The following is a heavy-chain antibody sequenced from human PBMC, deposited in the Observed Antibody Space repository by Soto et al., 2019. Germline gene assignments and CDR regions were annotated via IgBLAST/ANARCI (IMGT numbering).Heavy chain of an antibody. CDR1: GGSINSDYYY. Sequence: PSETLSLTCTVSGGSINSDYYYWSWIRQPPGKGLEWIGYIYYSGSTYYNPSLKSRVTISVDTSKNSLYLQMNSLRAEDTAVYYCVRAPIGVSGPGDCWGQGTLVTVSS. V-gene: IGHV4-30-4*01. CDR3: VRAPIGVSGPGDC. J-gene: IGHJ4*02. CDR2: IYYSGST. D-gene: IGHD3-3*01.